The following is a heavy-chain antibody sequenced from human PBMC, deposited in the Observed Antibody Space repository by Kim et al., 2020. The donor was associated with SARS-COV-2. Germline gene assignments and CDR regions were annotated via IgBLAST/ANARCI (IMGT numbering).Heavy chain of an antibody. D-gene: IGHD3-22*01. CDR1: GFTFSSYA. CDR2: ISGSGGST. J-gene: IGHJ4*02. V-gene: IGHV3-23*01. CDR3: AKDDRKYYYDSSGYPGNLIDY. Sequence: GGSLSLSCAASGFTFSSYAMSWVRQAPGKGLEWVSAISGSGGSTYYADSVKGRFTISRDNSKNTLYLQMNSLRAEDTAVYYCAKDDRKYYYDSSGYPGNLIDYWGQGTLVTVSS.